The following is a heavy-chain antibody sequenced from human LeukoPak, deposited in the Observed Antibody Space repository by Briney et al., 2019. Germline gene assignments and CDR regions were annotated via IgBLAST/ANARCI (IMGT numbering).Heavy chain of an antibody. J-gene: IGHJ4*02. Sequence: KSSETLSLTCAVYGXSFSGYYWSWIRQPPGKGLEWIGEINHSGNTKYNPSLKSRVTISVDTSKNQFSLKLSSVTAADTAVYYCARLANDTSDDYWGQGTLVTVSS. CDR2: INHSGNT. CDR3: ARLANDTSDDY. D-gene: IGHD3-22*01. V-gene: IGHV4-34*01. CDR1: GXSFSGYY.